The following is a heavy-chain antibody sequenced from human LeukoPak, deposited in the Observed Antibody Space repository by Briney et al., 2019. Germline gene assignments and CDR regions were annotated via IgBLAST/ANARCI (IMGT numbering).Heavy chain of an antibody. V-gene: IGHV3-30-3*01. D-gene: IGHD5-12*01. CDR1: GFTFSSYA. CDR2: ISYDGSNK. J-gene: IGHJ4*02. Sequence: PGRSLRLSCAASGFTFSSYAMHWVRQAPGKGLEWVAVISYDGSNKYYADSVKGRFTISRDNSKNTLYLQMNSLRAEDTAVYYCARENIVAYYFDYWGQGALVTVSS. CDR3: ARENIVAYYFDY.